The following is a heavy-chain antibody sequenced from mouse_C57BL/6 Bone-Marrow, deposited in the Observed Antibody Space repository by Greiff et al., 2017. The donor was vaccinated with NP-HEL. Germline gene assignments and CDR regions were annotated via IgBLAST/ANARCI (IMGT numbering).Heavy chain of an antibody. V-gene: IGHV1-19*01. CDR1: GYTFTDYY. Sequence: VQLKQSGPVLVKPGASVKMSCKASGYTFTDYYMNWVKQSHGKSLEWIGVINPYNGGTSYNQKFKGKATLTVDKSSSTAYMELNSLTSEDSAVYYCARDGTEFAYWGQGTLVTVSA. CDR2: INPYNGGT. CDR3: ARDGTEFAY. D-gene: IGHD3-3*01. J-gene: IGHJ3*01.